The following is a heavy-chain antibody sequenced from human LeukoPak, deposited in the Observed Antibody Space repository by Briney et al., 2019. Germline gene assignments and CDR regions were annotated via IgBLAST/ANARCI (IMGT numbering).Heavy chain of an antibody. CDR3: ARALYYYDSSGYFAGY. CDR1: GFTFSSYS. CDR2: ISSSSSYI. D-gene: IGHD3-22*01. Sequence: GGPLRLSCAASGFTFSSYSMNWVRQAPGKGLEWVSSISSSSSYIYYADSVKGRFTISRDNAKNSLYLQMNSLRAEDTAVYYCARALYYYDSSGYFAGYWGQGTLVTVSS. V-gene: IGHV3-21*01. J-gene: IGHJ4*02.